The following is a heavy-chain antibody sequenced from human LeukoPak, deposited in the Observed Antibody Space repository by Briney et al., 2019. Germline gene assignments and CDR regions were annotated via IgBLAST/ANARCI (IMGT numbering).Heavy chain of an antibody. CDR3: AGAPPLLYSSSSLGAFDI. CDR1: GGSISSYY. J-gene: IGHJ3*02. Sequence: SETLSLTCTVSGGSISSYYWSWLRQPPGKGLEWVGYIYYSGSTNYNPSLRRRVTISVDTSKNQFSLKLISVTAADTAVYYCAGAPPLLYSSSSLGAFDIWGQGTMVTVSS. CDR2: IYYSGST. D-gene: IGHD6-13*01. V-gene: IGHV4-59*01.